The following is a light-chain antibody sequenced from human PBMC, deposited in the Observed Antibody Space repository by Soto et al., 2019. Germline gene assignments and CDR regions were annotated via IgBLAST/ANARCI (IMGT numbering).Light chain of an antibody. V-gene: IGKV1-39*01. CDR3: QQSYNTPLT. CDR2: DAS. J-gene: IGKJ1*01. CDR1: QTIGRY. Sequence: IEVTQSPSSLAASLGDRVTITCRASQTIGRYVNWYLQKSGAAPELLIYDASTLQSGVPSRFRGGASGTDFTPTSSSLQLDDFATYYCQQSYNTPLTFGQGTKVDIK.